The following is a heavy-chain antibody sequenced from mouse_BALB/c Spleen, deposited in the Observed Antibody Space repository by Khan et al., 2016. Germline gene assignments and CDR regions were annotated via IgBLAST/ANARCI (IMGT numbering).Heavy chain of an antibody. Sequence: QVQLQQSGPELVKPGASVKMSCKASGYTFTDYVISWVKQRTGQGLEWIGELYPGSGRTYYNEKFKGKATMTADKSSNTAYMQLSSLTSVYSAVYFCARYYGGSLFAYWGQGTLVTDSA. V-gene: IGHV1-77*01. D-gene: IGHD1-1*01. CDR1: GYTFTDYV. CDR2: LYPGSGRT. J-gene: IGHJ3*01. CDR3: ARYYGGSLFAY.